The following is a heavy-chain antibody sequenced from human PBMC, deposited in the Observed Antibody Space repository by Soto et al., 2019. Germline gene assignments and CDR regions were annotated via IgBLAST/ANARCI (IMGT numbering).Heavy chain of an antibody. CDR1: GYTFSNYG. D-gene: IGHD2-2*01. CDR2: ISLYSDGT. Sequence: GASVNVSCKTSGYTFSNYGITWVRQAPGQPLEWLGWISLYSDGTNYAQKFQGRVSMTTDTSTTTAYMELRSLRSDDTAVYYCARVVPGAEAWFGRSCQGTMVTVST. J-gene: IGHJ5*02. V-gene: IGHV1-18*01. CDR3: ARVVPGAEAWFGR.